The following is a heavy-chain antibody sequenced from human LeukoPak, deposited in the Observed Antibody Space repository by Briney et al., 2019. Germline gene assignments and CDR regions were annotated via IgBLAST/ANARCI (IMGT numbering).Heavy chain of an antibody. Sequence: GGSLRLSCAASGFTFSSYWMSWVRQAPGKGLEWVANIKQDGSEKYYVDPVEGRFTISRDNAKNSLYLQMNSLRAEDTAVYYCARVDPLLSFDIWGQGTMVTVSS. D-gene: IGHD2-21*01. CDR3: ARVDPLLSFDI. V-gene: IGHV3-7*01. CDR2: IKQDGSEK. J-gene: IGHJ3*02. CDR1: GFTFSSYW.